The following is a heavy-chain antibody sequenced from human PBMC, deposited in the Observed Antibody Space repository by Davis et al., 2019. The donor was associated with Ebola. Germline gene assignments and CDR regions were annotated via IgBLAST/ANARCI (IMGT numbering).Heavy chain of an antibody. Sequence: MPSESLSLTCVVSGGPFSCSNWRSWVRLPPGKRLQWIGEIYHSGSTNYNPSLKSRVTISVDKSKNQFSLKLSSVTAADTAVYYCARDLPSDDGMDVWGQGTAVTVSS. CDR2: IYHSGST. V-gene: IGHV4-4*02. D-gene: IGHD3-16*01. CDR1: GGPFSCSNW. CDR3: ARDLPSDDGMDV. J-gene: IGHJ6*02.